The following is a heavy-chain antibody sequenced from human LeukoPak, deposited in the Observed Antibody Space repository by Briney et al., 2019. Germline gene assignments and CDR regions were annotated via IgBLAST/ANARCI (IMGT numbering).Heavy chain of an antibody. CDR3: ARGRSSSWYSYPYNWFDP. CDR2: INHSGST. Sequence: PSETLSFTCAVYGGSFSGYYWSWIRQPPGKGLEWIGEINHSGSTNYNPSLKSRVTISVDTSKNQFSLKLSSVTAADTAVYYCARGRSSSWYSYPYNWFDPWGQGTLVTVSS. J-gene: IGHJ5*02. D-gene: IGHD6-13*01. CDR1: GGSFSGYY. V-gene: IGHV4-34*01.